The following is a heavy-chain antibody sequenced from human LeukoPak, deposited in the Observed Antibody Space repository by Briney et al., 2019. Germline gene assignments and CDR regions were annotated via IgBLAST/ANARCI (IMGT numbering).Heavy chain of an antibody. CDR1: GFTFSSYA. CDR2: ITNSGNSR. J-gene: IGHJ6*03. D-gene: IGHD3-10*01. Sequence: GGSLRLSCAASGFTFSSYAMHWVRQAPGRGLEWVSYITNSGNSRYYADSVKGRFTISRDNAKNSLYLQMNSLRAEDTAVYYCAREVLITMVRGIIDYYYMDVWGKGTTVTISS. V-gene: IGHV3-48*04. CDR3: AREVLITMVRGIIDYYYMDV.